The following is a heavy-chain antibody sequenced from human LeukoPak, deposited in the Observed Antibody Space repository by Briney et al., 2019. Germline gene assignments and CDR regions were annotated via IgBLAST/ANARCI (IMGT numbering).Heavy chain of an antibody. D-gene: IGHD5-12*01. Sequence: SETLSLTCAVYGGSFSGYYWSWIRQPPGKGLEWIGEINHSGSTNYNPSLKSRVTISVDTSKNQFSLKLSSVTAADTAVYYCARYSGYPIDAFDIWGQGTMVTVSS. V-gene: IGHV4-34*01. CDR3: ARYSGYPIDAFDI. CDR1: GGSFSGYY. CDR2: INHSGST. J-gene: IGHJ3*02.